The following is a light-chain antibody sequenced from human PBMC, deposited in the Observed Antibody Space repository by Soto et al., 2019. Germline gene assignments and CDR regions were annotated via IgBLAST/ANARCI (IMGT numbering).Light chain of an antibody. CDR2: QSS. V-gene: IGKV3D-15*01. CDR1: QTVISH. Sequence: EVIMTQSAANLSVSPGERATLACRASQTVISHLAWYQQKNGQAPRLLIYQSSIRATGIPARFSGRGSGTEFIITISSRQAEEFAYYYCQQYHTWPFSTTFGQGTRLEIK. J-gene: IGKJ5*01. CDR3: QQYHTWPFSTT.